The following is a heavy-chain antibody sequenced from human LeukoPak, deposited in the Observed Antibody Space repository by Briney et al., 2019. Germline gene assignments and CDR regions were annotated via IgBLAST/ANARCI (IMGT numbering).Heavy chain of an antibody. Sequence: GRSLRLSCAASGFTFSSYGMHWVRQAPRKGLEWVAVISYDGSDKYYAESVKGRFTISRDNSRNTLYLQMNSLRAEDTAVYYCAKDRGAVAGPYYYGMDVWGQGTTVTVSS. D-gene: IGHD6-19*01. CDR1: GFTFSSYG. J-gene: IGHJ6*02. CDR3: AKDRGAVAGPYYYGMDV. V-gene: IGHV3-30*18. CDR2: ISYDGSDK.